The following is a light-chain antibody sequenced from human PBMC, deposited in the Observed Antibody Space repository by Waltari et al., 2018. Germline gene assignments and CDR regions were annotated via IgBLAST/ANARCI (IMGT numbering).Light chain of an antibody. V-gene: IGKV4-1*01. CDR1: QSLLYSSNNKNF. Sequence: DIVMTQSPDSLAVSLGERATINCKSSQSLLYSSNNKNFLAWYQQKPGQPPKLLIYWASIRDSGFPDRFSGSGSGTDFTLTITSLQAEDVAVYYCQQYYSIPPWTFGQGTKVEVK. J-gene: IGKJ1*01. CDR2: WAS. CDR3: QQYYSIPPWT.